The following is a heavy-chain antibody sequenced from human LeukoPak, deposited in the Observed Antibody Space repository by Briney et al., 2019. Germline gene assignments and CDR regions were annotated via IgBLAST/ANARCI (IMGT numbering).Heavy chain of an antibody. V-gene: IGHV3-21*01. J-gene: IGHJ4*02. CDR3: ARDRVSSGWYDY. CDR1: GFTFSSYS. Sequence: GGSLRLSCAASGFTFSSYSMNWVRQAPGKGLEWVSSVSSSSYIYYADSVKGRFTISRDNAKNSLYLQTNSLRAEDTAVYYCARDRVSSGWYDYWGQGTLVTVSS. D-gene: IGHD6-19*01. CDR2: VSSSSYI.